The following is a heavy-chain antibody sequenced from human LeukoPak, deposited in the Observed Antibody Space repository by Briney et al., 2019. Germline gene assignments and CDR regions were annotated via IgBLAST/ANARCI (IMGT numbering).Heavy chain of an antibody. J-gene: IGHJ3*02. CDR2: INHSGST. CDR1: GYSISSDYY. CDR3: AREVVAATGAFDI. D-gene: IGHD2-15*01. Sequence: NASETLSLTCTVSGYSISSDYYWGWIRQPPGKGLEWIGTINHSGSTYKKPSLKSRVTISVDTSKNQLSLKLSSVTAADTAVYYCAREVVAATGAFDIWGQGTVVIVS. V-gene: IGHV4-38-2*02.